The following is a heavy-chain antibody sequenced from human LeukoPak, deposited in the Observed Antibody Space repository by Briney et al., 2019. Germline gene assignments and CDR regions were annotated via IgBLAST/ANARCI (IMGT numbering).Heavy chain of an antibody. CDR2: IYYSGST. V-gene: IGHV4-59*01. CDR3: ARAPYSSSWYYFDY. Sequence: SETLSLTCTVSGGSISSYYWSWIRQPPGKGLEWIGYIYYSGSTNYNPSLKSRVTISVDTSKNQFSLKLSSVTAADTAVYYCARAPYSSSWYYFDYWGQGTLVTVSS. D-gene: IGHD6-13*01. J-gene: IGHJ4*02. CDR1: GGSISSYY.